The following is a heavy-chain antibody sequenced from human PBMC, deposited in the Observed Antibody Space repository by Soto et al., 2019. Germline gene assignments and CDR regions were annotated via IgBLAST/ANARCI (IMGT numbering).Heavy chain of an antibody. V-gene: IGHV1-18*01. CDR3: AKKGQPPYYYYGMDV. Sequence: QGQLVQSGAEVKKPGASVKVSCKASGYTFTRYGISWVRQAPGQGLEWMGWISGNNGDTKYAQKFTGRAHMTENTSRTKAYRERRTLTSDDRAVYYCAKKGQPPYYYYGMDVWGQGTRSPSP. CDR2: ISGNNGDT. CDR1: GYTFTRYG. J-gene: IGHJ6*02.